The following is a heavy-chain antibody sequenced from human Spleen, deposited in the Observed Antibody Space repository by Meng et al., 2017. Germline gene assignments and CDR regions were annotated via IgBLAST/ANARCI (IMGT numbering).Heavy chain of an antibody. CDR2: ISTHTGQT. J-gene: IGHJ4*02. CDR1: GYTFTNSG. D-gene: IGHD1-26*01. V-gene: IGHV1-18*01. CDR3: GRDRGSYATH. Sequence: QVQLVQSGTELKKPGASVKVSCKTSGYTFTNSGVSWVRQAPGRGLEWMGWISTHTGQTNYAPSLQGRVSITTDTSTRTAYIELTSLRSDDTAVYYCGRDRGSYATHWGQGTLVTVSS.